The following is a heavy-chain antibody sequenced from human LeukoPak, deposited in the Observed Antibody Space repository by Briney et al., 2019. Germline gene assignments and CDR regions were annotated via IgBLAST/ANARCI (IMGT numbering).Heavy chain of an antibody. D-gene: IGHD6-19*01. CDR3: ARQSSGPTDAFDI. CDR1: GGSFSGYY. Sequence: PSETLSLTCAVYGGSFSGYYWSWIRQPPGKGLEWIGEINHSGSTNYNPSLKSRVTISVDTSKNQFSLELSSVTAADTAVYYCARQSSGPTDAFDIWGQGTMVTVSS. CDR2: INHSGST. J-gene: IGHJ3*02. V-gene: IGHV4-34*01.